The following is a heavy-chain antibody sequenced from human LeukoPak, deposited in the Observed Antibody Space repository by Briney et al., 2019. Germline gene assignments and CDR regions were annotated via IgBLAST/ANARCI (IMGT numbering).Heavy chain of an antibody. CDR3: ARGGRTYYYDSSGYYCDY. J-gene: IGHJ4*02. V-gene: IGHV1-18*01. CDR1: GYTFTSYG. CDR2: ISAYNGNT. D-gene: IGHD3-22*01. Sequence: ASVKVSCKASGYTFTSYGISWVRQAPGQGLEWMGWISAYNGNTNYAQKLQGRVTMTTDTSTSTAYMELSSLRSEDTAVYYCARGGRTYYYDSSGYYCDYWGQGTLVTVTS.